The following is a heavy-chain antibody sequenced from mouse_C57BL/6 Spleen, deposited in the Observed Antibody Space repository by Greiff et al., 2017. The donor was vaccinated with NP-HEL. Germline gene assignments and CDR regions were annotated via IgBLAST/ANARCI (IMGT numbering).Heavy chain of an antibody. D-gene: IGHD1-1*01. CDR2: IDPENGDT. CDR3: TPFIGAY. V-gene: IGHV14-4*01. Sequence: VQLKQSGAELVRPGASVKLSCTASGFNIKDDYMHWVKQRPEQGLEWIGWIDPENGDTEYASKFQGKATITADTSSNTAYLQLSSLTSEDTAVYYCTPFIGAYWGQGTLVTVSA. CDR1: GFNIKDDY. J-gene: IGHJ3*01.